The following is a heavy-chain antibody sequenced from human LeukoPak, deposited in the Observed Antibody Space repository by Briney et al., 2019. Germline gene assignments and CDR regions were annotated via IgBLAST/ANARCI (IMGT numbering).Heavy chain of an antibody. V-gene: IGHV3-33*01. Sequence: PGGSLRLSCAASGFTFSSYGMHWVRQAPGKGLEWVAVIWYDGSNKYYADSVKGRFTISRDNSKNTLYLQMNSLRAEDTAVYYCARGYRYCDFWSGYGMDVWGQGTTVTVSS. CDR2: IWYDGSNK. CDR1: GFTFSSYG. D-gene: IGHD3-3*01. CDR3: ARGYRYCDFWSGYGMDV. J-gene: IGHJ6*02.